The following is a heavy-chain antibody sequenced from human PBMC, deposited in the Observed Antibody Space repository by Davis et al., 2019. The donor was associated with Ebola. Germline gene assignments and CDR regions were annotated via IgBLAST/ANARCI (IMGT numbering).Heavy chain of an antibody. D-gene: IGHD4-17*01. V-gene: IGHV3-74*01. J-gene: IGHJ4*02. CDR2: INGDGYSA. CDR1: GFTFSSHW. CDR3: ARDRGDHSGPLDY. Sequence: GESLKISCAASGFTFSSHWMHWVRQAPGKGLEWVSRINGDGYSADYADFVKGRFSFSRDNAKNTLYLQMNSLRVDDTAVYYCARDRGDHSGPLDYWGQGTLVTVSS.